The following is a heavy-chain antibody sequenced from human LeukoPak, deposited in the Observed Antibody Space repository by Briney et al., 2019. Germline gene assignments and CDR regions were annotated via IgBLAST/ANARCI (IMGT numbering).Heavy chain of an antibody. CDR3: ARGRDGRFFDY. D-gene: IGHD5-24*01. CDR2: INQDGSEK. J-gene: IGHJ4*02. CDR1: GLIFRSYW. Sequence: GGSLRLSCAASGLIFRSYWMSWVRQAPGKGLEWVANINQDGSEKYFVDSVKGRFTISRDNAKNSLHLQMNTLRAEDTAVYYCARGRDGRFFDYWGQGTLVTVSS. V-gene: IGHV3-7*01.